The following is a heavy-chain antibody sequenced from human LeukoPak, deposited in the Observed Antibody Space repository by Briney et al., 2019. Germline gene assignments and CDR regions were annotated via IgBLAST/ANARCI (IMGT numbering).Heavy chain of an antibody. J-gene: IGHJ4*02. D-gene: IGHD1-26*01. V-gene: IGHV1-69*05. Sequence: SSVKVSCKASGGTFSSHAISWVRQAPGQGLEWMGGIIPIFGTANYAQKFQGRVTITTDESTSTAYMELSSLRSEDTAVYYCARSRDPDSGSPDYYWGQGTLVTVSS. CDR3: ARSRDPDSGSPDYY. CDR2: IIPIFGTA. CDR1: GGTFSSHA.